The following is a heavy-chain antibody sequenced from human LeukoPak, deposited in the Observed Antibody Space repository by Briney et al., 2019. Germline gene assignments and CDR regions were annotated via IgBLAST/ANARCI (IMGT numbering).Heavy chain of an antibody. CDR3: ARGTSYSGATFLY. CDR1: GVSISSFY. Sequence: PSETLSLTCTVSGVSISSFYWNWIRQPPGQGLEWIGYIYHSESTNYNPSLKGRVTISADTSKNQFSLKLSSVTAADTAVYYCARGTSYSGATFLYWGQGTLVTVSS. J-gene: IGHJ4*02. V-gene: IGHV4-59*01. D-gene: IGHD1-26*01. CDR2: IYHSEST.